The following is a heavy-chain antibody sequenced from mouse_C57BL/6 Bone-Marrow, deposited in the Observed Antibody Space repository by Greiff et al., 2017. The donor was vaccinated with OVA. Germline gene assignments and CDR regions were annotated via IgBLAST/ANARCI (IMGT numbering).Heavy chain of an antibody. CDR2: INYDGSST. Sequence: EVKLVESEGGLVQPGSSMKLSCTASGFTFSDYYMAWVRQVPEKGLEWVANINYDGSSTYYLDSLKSRFIISRDNAKHILYLQMSSMKSGDTATYYCAREGGDYYGSSYSYWYFDVWGTGTTVTVSS. CDR1: GFTFSDYY. V-gene: IGHV5-16*01. CDR3: AREGGDYYGSSYSYWYFDV. D-gene: IGHD1-1*01. J-gene: IGHJ1*03.